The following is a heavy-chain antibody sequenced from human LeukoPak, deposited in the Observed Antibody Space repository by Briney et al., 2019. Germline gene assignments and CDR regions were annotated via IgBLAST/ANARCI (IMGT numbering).Heavy chain of an antibody. J-gene: IGHJ3*02. Sequence: SQTLSLTCAVSGGSISSGGYSWSWIRQPPGKGLEWIGYIYHSGSIYYNPSLKSRVTMSVDRSENQFSLKLSSVTAADTAVYYCARAITMMPHALDIWGQGAMVTVSS. CDR3: ARAITMMPHALDI. V-gene: IGHV4-30-2*01. CDR1: GGSISSGGYS. D-gene: IGHD3-22*01. CDR2: IYHSGSI.